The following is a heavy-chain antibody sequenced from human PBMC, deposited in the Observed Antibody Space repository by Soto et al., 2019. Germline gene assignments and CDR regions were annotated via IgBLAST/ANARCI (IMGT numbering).Heavy chain of an antibody. V-gene: IGHV4-39*01. CDR1: GGSISSSSYY. J-gene: IGHJ6*02. D-gene: IGHD3-10*01. Sequence: SETLSLTCTVSGGSISSSSYYWGWIRQPPGKGLEWIGSIYYSGSTYYNPSLKSRVTISVDTSKNQFSLKLSSVTAADTAVYYCARLRAHYYYYGMDVWGQGTTVTVSS. CDR3: ARLRAHYYYYGMDV. CDR2: IYYSGST.